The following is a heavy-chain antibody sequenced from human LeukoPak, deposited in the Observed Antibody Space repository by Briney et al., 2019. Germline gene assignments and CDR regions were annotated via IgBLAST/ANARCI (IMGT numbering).Heavy chain of an antibody. CDR2: ISSSSSYI. CDR1: GFTFSTYW. D-gene: IGHD4-17*01. J-gene: IGHJ4*02. V-gene: IGHV3-21*01. Sequence: GGSLRLSCAASGFTFSTYWMTWVRQAPGKGLEWVSSISSSSSYIYYADSVKGRFTISRDNAKNSLYLQMNSLRAEDTAVYYCARGSPSYGDYLIDYWGQGTLVTVSS. CDR3: ARGSPSYGDYLIDY.